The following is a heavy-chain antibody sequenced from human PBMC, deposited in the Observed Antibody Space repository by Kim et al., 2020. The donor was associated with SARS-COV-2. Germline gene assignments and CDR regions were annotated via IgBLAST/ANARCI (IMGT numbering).Heavy chain of an antibody. CDR2: MNPNSGNT. V-gene: IGHV1-8*01. D-gene: IGHD2-8*01. Sequence: ASVKVSCKASGYTFTSYDINWVRQATGQGLEWMGWMNPNSGNTGYAQKFQGRVTMTRNTSISTAYMELSSLRSEDTAVYYCARGKLMVYAPTGYYYYGMDVWGQGTTVTVSS. J-gene: IGHJ6*02. CDR3: ARGKLMVYAPTGYYYYGMDV. CDR1: GYTFTSYD.